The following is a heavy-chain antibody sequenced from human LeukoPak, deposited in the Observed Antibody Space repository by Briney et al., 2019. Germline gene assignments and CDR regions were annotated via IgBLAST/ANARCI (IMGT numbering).Heavy chain of an antibody. D-gene: IGHD3-22*01. CDR3: ARAPSEIGGYYPEYFRH. Sequence: PGGSLRLSCVGSGFTFSTFWMAWVRQAPGKGLEWVANMKHDRSAKHYVDSVKGRFTISRDNAKNTVSLQMNSLRAEDTGVYYCARAPSEIGGYYPEYFRHWGQGTLVTVSS. CDR1: GFTFSTFW. CDR2: MKHDRSAK. J-gene: IGHJ1*01. V-gene: IGHV3-7*01.